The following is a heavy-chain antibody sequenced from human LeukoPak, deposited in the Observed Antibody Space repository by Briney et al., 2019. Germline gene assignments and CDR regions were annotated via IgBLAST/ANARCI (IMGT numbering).Heavy chain of an antibody. V-gene: IGHV3-30*03. D-gene: IGHD5-24*01. CDR3: ARETRWDFDY. CDR1: GFTFSSYS. CDR2: ISYDGSNK. J-gene: IGHJ4*02. Sequence: GGSLRLSCAASGFTFSSYSMNWVRQAPGKGLEWVAVISYDGSNKYYADSVKGRFTISRDNSKNTLYLQMNSLRAEDTAVYYCARETRWDFDYWGQGALVSVSS.